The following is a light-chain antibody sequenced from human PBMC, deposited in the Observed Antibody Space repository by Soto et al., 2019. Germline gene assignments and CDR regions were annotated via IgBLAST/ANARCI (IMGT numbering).Light chain of an antibody. CDR2: AAS. V-gene: IGKV1-27*01. Sequence: DIQMTQSPSSLSSSVGDIVTITCRARQGISNYLAWYQQKPGKGPNLLIYAASTLHSGVPSRVSGSGSGTDFTLTISSLQPEEVATYYCQKYNSASFTFGPGSKVYIE. J-gene: IGKJ3*01. CDR3: QKYNSASFT. CDR1: QGISNY.